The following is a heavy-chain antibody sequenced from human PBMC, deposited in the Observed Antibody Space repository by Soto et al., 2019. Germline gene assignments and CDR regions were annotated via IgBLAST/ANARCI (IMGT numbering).Heavy chain of an antibody. D-gene: IGHD3-22*01. V-gene: IGHV3-30-3*01. J-gene: IGHJ4*02. CDR1: GFTFSSYA. CDR3: ARVAHADKSRNHVDYFDC. Sequence: QVQLVESGGGVVQPGRSLRLSCAASGFTFSSYAMHWVRQAPGKGLEWVAVISYDGSNKYYADSVKGQFPISSDNAKNKLYLQMNSLRADDTAVYYCARVAHADKSRNHVDYFDCCGQGSLVTVSA. CDR2: ISYDGSNK.